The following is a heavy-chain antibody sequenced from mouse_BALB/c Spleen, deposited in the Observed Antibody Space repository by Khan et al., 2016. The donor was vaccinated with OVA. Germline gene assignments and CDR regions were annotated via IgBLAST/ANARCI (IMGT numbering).Heavy chain of an antibody. Sequence: QVQLKESGAELARPGASVKMSCKASGYTFTSYTIHWIKERPGQGLAWIGYINPSNGYTNYNQKFKDKATLTTDKSSTTAYLQLSSLTSDDSAVYYGVRDGAYHRNDGWFAYWGQGTLVTVSA. J-gene: IGHJ3*01. CDR3: VRDGAYHRNDGWFAY. CDR2: INPSNGYT. D-gene: IGHD2-14*01. V-gene: IGHV1-4*01. CDR1: GYTFTSYT.